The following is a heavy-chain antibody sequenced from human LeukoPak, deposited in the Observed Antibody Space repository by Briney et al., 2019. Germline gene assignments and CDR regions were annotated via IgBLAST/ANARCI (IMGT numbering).Heavy chain of an antibody. CDR2: IHSDGIST. Sequence: GGSLRLSCEASGFSFSTSWMHWVRQAPGKGLVWVSRIHSDGISTIYADSVKGRFTISRDNSKNTLYLQMNNLRGEDTAVYNCAKDHYVDSSAYGGMGSDSWGQGTLVTVSS. CDR3: AKDHYVDSSAYGGMGSDS. D-gene: IGHD3-22*01. V-gene: IGHV3-74*01. J-gene: IGHJ4*02. CDR1: GFSFSTSW.